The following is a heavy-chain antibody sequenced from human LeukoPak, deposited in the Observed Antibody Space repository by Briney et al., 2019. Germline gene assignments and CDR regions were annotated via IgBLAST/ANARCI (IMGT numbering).Heavy chain of an antibody. Sequence: SETLSLTCTVSGGSISSSSYYWGWIRQPPGKGLEWIGSIYYSGSTYYNPSLKSRVTISVDTSKNQFSLKLSSVTAADTAVYYCARGNYYYGMDVWGQGTTVTVSS. CDR1: GGSISSSSYY. J-gene: IGHJ6*02. V-gene: IGHV4-39*01. CDR3: ARGNYYYGMDV. CDR2: IYYSGST.